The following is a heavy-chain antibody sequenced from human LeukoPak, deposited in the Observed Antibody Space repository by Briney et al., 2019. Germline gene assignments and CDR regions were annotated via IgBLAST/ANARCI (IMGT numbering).Heavy chain of an antibody. J-gene: IGHJ4*02. CDR3: ARGYCTNAVCSLGPTQA. CDR2: IYYSGST. D-gene: IGHD2-8*01. Sequence: QPSETLSLTCTVSGGSISSSSYYWGWIRQPPGKGLEWIGSIYYSGSTYYNPSLKRRVTISVDTSQKQFSLKLSSVTAADTAVYYCARGYCTNAVCSLGPTQAWGQGTLVTVSS. CDR1: GGSISSSSYY. V-gene: IGHV4-39*07.